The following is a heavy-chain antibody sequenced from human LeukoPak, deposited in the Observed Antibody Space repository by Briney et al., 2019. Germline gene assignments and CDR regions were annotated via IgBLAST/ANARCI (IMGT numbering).Heavy chain of an antibody. CDR2: ISYDGSNK. CDR3: AKDRGEGGDY. V-gene: IGHV3-30*18. Sequence: GRSLRLSCAASGFTFSSYGMHWVRQAPDKGLEWVAVISYDGSNKYYADSVKGRFTISRDNSKNTLYLQMNSLRAEDTAVYYCAKDRGEGGDYWGQGTLVTVSS. CDR1: GFTFSSYG. J-gene: IGHJ4*02. D-gene: IGHD4-17*01.